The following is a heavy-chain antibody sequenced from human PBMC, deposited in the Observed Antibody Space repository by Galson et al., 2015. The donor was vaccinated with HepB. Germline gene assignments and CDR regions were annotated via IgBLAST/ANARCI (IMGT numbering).Heavy chain of an antibody. V-gene: IGHV1-69*04. J-gene: IGHJ4*02. CDR2: IIPILGIA. D-gene: IGHD4-17*01. CDR1: GYTFTSYY. CDR3: ARGVRYGDYFDY. Sequence: SVKVSCKASGYTFTSYYMHWVRQAPGQGLEWMGRIIPILGIANYAQKFQGRVTITADKSTSTAYMELSSLRSEDTAVYYCARGVRYGDYFDYWGQGTLVTVSS.